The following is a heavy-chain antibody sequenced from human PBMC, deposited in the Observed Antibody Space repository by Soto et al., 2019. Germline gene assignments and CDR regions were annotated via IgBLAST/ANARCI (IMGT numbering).Heavy chain of an antibody. V-gene: IGHV4-30-4*01. CDR3: VREDDGGGRHYYGLDV. Sequence: SETLSLTCTVSGGSLNSEHYHWTLLRQSPGKGLEWIGYIHYTGSVRYNPSLQSRITMSVDTSKNLFSLNLSSVTAADTAVYFCVREDDGGGRHYYGLDVWGQGTMVTGFS. CDR2: IHYTGSV. D-gene: IGHD1-1*01. J-gene: IGHJ6*02. CDR1: GGSLNSEHYH.